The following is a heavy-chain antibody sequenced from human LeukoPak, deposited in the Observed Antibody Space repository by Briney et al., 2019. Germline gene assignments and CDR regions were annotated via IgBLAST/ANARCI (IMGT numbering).Heavy chain of an antibody. J-gene: IGHJ5*02. Sequence: GALRLSCAASGFTFSSYWMSWVRQAPGKGLEWVANIKQDGSEKYYVDSVKGRFTISRDNAENSLYLQMNSLKTEDTAVYYCTRGTAAAVSTTGWFDPWGQGTLVTVSS. CDR2: IKQDGSEK. V-gene: IGHV3-7*03. CDR3: TRGTAAAVSTTGWFDP. CDR1: GFTFSSYW. D-gene: IGHD6-13*01.